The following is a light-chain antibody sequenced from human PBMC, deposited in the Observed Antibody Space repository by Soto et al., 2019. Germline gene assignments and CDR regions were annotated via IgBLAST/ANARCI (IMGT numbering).Light chain of an antibody. Sequence: QSVLTQPASVSGSSGQSITISCTGISSDVGSYNLVSWYQQHPGKAPKVMIYEGSKRPSGVSSRFSGSQSGNTASLTISGLQAEDEADYYCCSYAGGSALNYVFGTGTKIPVL. CDR3: CSYAGGSALNYV. CDR2: EGS. CDR1: SSDVGSYNL. V-gene: IGLV2-23*01. J-gene: IGLJ1*01.